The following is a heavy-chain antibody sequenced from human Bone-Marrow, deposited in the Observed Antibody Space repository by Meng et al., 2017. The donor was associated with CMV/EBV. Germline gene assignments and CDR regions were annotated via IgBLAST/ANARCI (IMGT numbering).Heavy chain of an antibody. V-gene: IGHV3-23*01. Sequence: GESLKISCAASGFTFSSYAMSWVRQAPGKGLEWVSAISGSGGSTYYADSVKGRFTISRDNSKNTLYLQMNSLRAEDTAVYYCAKDKNIVVVPAAREPYYYYGMDVWGQGTTVTVSS. CDR2: ISGSGGST. J-gene: IGHJ6*02. D-gene: IGHD2-2*01. CDR1: GFTFSSYA. CDR3: AKDKNIVVVPAAREPYYYYGMDV.